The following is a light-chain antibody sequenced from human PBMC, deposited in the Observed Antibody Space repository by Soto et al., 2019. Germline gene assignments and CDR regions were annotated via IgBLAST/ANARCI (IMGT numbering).Light chain of an antibody. CDR1: QSVGSF. J-gene: IGKJ1*01. V-gene: IGKV3-20*01. CDR2: DTS. CDR3: QQYGSSRT. Sequence: EIVLTQSPATLPLSPGERATLSCRASQSVGSFLAWYQQKPGQAPRLLIYDTSKRATGIPARFSGSGSGTDFTLTISRLEPEDFAVYYCQQYGSSRTFGQGTKVDIK.